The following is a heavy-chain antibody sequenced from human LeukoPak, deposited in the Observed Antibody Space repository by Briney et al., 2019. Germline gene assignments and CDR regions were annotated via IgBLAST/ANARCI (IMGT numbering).Heavy chain of an antibody. J-gene: IGHJ3*02. Sequence: SETLSLTCTVSGASISSYFWTWIRQSPGKGLEWIGYISYSGRAYYSPSLKGRLTMSIDTSKKEFSLSLSSVTAADTAVYYCARGGNYYYDSSGYYPPWAFDIWGQGTMVTVSS. D-gene: IGHD3-22*01. V-gene: IGHV4-59*01. CDR2: ISYSGRA. CDR1: GASISSYF. CDR3: ARGGNYYYDSSGYYPPWAFDI.